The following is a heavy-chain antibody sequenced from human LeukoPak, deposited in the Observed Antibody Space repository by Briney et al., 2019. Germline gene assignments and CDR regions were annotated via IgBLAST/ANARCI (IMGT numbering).Heavy chain of an antibody. D-gene: IGHD3-3*01. Sequence: SETLSLTCTVSGGSFTTHYWSWIRQPPGKGLEWIGYISYIGSTNYNPSLKSRVTISVDTSKNQFSLKLSSVTAADTAVYYCARADSGYYDFWSGYSYPGYFDYWGQGTLVTVSS. J-gene: IGHJ4*02. CDR1: GGSFTTHY. CDR3: ARADSGYYDFWSGYSYPGYFDY. V-gene: IGHV4-59*11. CDR2: ISYIGST.